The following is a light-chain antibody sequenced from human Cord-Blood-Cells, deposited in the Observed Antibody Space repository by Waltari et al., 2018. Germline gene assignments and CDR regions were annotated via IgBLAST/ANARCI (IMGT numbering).Light chain of an antibody. J-gene: IGLJ3*02. CDR3: CSYAGSSTWV. CDR2: EGS. Sequence: SALTQPASVSGSPGQSITISCTGTSSDVGSSNLVSWYQQPPGKAPKLMIYEGSKRPSGVSNRFSGSKSGNTASLTISGLQAEDEADYYCCSYAGSSTWVFGGGTKLTVL. CDR1: SSDVGSSNL. V-gene: IGLV2-23*01.